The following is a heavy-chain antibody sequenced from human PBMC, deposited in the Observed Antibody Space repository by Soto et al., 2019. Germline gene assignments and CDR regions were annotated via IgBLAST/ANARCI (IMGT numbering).Heavy chain of an antibody. CDR3: ARRLGDEVAVAGRFDY. V-gene: IGHV1-3*01. CDR2: INAGNGNP. CDR1: GYTFTSYA. J-gene: IGHJ4*02. D-gene: IGHD6-19*01. Sequence: QVRLVQSGAEVKKPGASVKVSCKASGYTFTSYAMHWVRQAPGQSLEWMGWINAGNGNPKYSQKFQGRVTITRDTSASTAYMELSSLRSEDTAVYYCARRLGDEVAVAGRFDYWGQGTLVTVSS.